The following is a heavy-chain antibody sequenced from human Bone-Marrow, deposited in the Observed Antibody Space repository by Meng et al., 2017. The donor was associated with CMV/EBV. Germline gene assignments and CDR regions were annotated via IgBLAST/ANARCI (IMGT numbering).Heavy chain of an antibody. V-gene: IGHV3-21*01. Sequence: GESLKISCAASGFTFSSYSMNWVRQAPGKGLEWVSSISSSSSYIYYADSVKGRFTISRDNSKNTLYLQMNSLRAEDTAVYYCARDRAVDIVASGYFDYWGQGTLVTVSS. CDR1: GFTFSSYS. CDR3: ARDRAVDIVASGYFDY. J-gene: IGHJ4*02. D-gene: IGHD5-12*01. CDR2: ISSSSSYI.